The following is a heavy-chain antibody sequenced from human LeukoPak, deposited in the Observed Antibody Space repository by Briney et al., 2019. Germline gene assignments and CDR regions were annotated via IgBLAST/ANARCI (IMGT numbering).Heavy chain of an antibody. CDR3: ASLGYCSGGSCYF. D-gene: IGHD2-15*01. V-gene: IGHV1-69*05. J-gene: IGHJ4*02. Sequence: ASVKVSCKASGGTFSSYAISWVRQAPGQGLEWMGGIIPIFGTANYAQKFQGRVTITTDESTSTAYMELSSLRFEDTAVYYCASLGYCSGGSCYFWGQGTLVTVSS. CDR2: IIPIFGTA. CDR1: GGTFSSYA.